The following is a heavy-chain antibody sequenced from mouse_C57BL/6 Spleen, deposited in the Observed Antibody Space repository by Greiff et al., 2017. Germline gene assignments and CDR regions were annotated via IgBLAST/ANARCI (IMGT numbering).Heavy chain of an antibody. CDR2: ISSGSSTI. CDR1: GFTFSDYG. Sequence: EVKLVESGGGLVKPGGSLKLSCAASGFTFSDYGMHWVRQAPEKGLEWVAYISSGSSTIYYADTVKGRVTISRDNAKNTLFLQMTSLRSEDTAMYYCARKLPDYYAMDYWGQGTSVTVSS. CDR3: ARKLPDYYAMDY. J-gene: IGHJ4*01. D-gene: IGHD5-5*01. V-gene: IGHV5-17*01.